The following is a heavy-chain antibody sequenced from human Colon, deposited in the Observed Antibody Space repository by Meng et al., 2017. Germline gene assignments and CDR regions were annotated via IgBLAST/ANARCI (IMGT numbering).Heavy chain of an antibody. Sequence: GGSLRLSCVVSGFSLSSYAMHWVRQAPGKGLEWVAVISHDGKNKYYADSVKGRFTISRDNSTNTLYLEMNSLRAEDTAVYFCDLRRFSIDDWGQGTLVTGSS. CDR2: ISHDGKNK. V-gene: IGHV3-30*04. CDR3: DLRRFSIDD. D-gene: IGHD4-23*01. CDR1: GFSLSSYA. J-gene: IGHJ4*02.